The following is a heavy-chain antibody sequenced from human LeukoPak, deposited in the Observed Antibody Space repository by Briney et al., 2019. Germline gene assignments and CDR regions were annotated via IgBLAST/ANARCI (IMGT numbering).Heavy chain of an antibody. J-gene: IGHJ3*02. V-gene: IGHV4-31*03. CDR1: GGSISSGGYY. CDR2: IYYSGST. CDR3: AMGDYCGGDCYGLSAFDI. D-gene: IGHD2-21*02. Sequence: SETLSLTCTVSGGSISSGGYYWSWIRQHPGKGLEWIGYIYYSGSTYYNPSLKSRVTISVDTSKNQFSLKLSSVTAADTAVYYCAMGDYCGGDCYGLSAFDIWGQGTMVTVSS.